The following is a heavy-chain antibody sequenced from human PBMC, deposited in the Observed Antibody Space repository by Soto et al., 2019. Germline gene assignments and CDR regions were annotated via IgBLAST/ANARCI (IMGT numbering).Heavy chain of an antibody. CDR2: IIPILGIA. CDR1: GGTFSSYT. Sequence: SVKVSCKASGGTFSSYTISWVRQAPGQGLEWMGRIIPILGIANYAQKFQGRVTITADKSTSTAYMELSSLRSEDTAVYYCASIPIAAAGTAYYYYGMDVWGQGTTVTVSS. D-gene: IGHD6-13*01. V-gene: IGHV1-69*02. J-gene: IGHJ6*02. CDR3: ASIPIAAAGTAYYYYGMDV.